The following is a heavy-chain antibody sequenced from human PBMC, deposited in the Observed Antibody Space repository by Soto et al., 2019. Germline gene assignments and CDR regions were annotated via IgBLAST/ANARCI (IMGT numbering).Heavy chain of an antibody. D-gene: IGHD3-3*01. CDR3: AGGPLSDFRSGYRYYYMDV. CDR2: ISSSSSTI. CDR1: GFTFSSYS. Sequence: EVQLVESGGGLVQPGGSLRLSCAASGFTFSSYSMNWVRQAPGKGLEWVSYISSSSSTIYYADSVKGRFTISRDNAKNSLYLQMNSLRAEDTAVYYCAGGPLSDFRSGYRYYYMDVWGKGTTVTVSS. J-gene: IGHJ6*03. V-gene: IGHV3-48*01.